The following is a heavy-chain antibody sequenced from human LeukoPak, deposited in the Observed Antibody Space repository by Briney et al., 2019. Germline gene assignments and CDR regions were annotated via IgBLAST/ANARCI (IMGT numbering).Heavy chain of an antibody. D-gene: IGHD3-9*01. CDR3: ARGLRYYYYYYMDV. CDR2: IRQDGSEK. CDR1: GFTFSSYW. Sequence: GGSLRLSCVASGFTFSSYWMSWVRQAPGKGLEWVASIRQDGSEKYYVGSVKGRFTISRDNAKNSLYLQMNSLRAEDTALYYCARGLRYYYYYYMDVWGKGTTVTVSS. J-gene: IGHJ6*03. V-gene: IGHV3-7*03.